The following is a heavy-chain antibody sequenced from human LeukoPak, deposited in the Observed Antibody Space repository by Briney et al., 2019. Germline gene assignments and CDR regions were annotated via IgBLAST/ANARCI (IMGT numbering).Heavy chain of an antibody. Sequence: GGSLRLSCAASGFTFSSYAMHWVRQAPGKGLEWVAAISHDGSNKYYADSVKGRFTISRDNSKNTLYLQMNSLRAEDTAVYYCAREYSSSWYYYYYGMDVWGQGTTVTVSS. V-gene: IGHV3-30*04. CDR2: ISHDGSNK. D-gene: IGHD6-13*01. CDR3: AREYSSSWYYYYYGMDV. CDR1: GFTFSSYA. J-gene: IGHJ6*02.